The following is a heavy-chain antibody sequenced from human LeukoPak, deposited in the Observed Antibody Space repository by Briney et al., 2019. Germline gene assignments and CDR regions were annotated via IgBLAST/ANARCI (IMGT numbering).Heavy chain of an antibody. D-gene: IGHD3-3*01. CDR2: ISSSSSYI. Sequence: GGSLRLSCAASGFTFSSYSMNWVRQAPGKGLEWVSSISSSSSYIYYADSVKGRFTISRDNAKNSLYLQMNSLRAEDTAVYYCARAISLDDFWSGYFGDYYYYHYMDVWGKGTTVTVSS. J-gene: IGHJ6*03. CDR3: ARAISLDDFWSGYFGDYYYYHYMDV. CDR1: GFTFSSYS. V-gene: IGHV3-21*01.